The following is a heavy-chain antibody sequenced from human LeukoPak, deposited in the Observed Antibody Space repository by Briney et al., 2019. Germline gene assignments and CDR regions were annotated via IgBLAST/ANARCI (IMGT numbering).Heavy chain of an antibody. CDR2: FDPEDGET. V-gene: IGHV1-24*01. J-gene: IGHJ4*02. D-gene: IGHD3-9*01. Sequence: ASVKVSCKVSGYTLTELSMHWVRQAPGKGLEWMGGFDPEDGETIYAQKSQGSVTMTEDTSTDTAYMELSSLRSEDTAVYYCATSYYDILTGYSAFDYWGQGTLVTVSS. CDR1: GYTLTELS. CDR3: ATSYYDILTGYSAFDY.